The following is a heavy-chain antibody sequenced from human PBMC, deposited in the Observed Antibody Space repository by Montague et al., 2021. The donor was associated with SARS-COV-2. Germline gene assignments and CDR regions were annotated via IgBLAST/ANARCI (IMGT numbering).Heavy chain of an antibody. V-gene: IGHV4-59*01. CDR2: IYDCGAV. D-gene: IGHD4-23*01. Sequence: SETLSLTCTVSGGSITGYYWSWLRRSPGKGLEWIAYIYDCGAVNYDPSLGSRVTISTDTSKNQLSLKVNSVTAADTAVYYCVSDHPYGGPRGAYDIWGQGTVVTVSS. J-gene: IGHJ3*02. CDR3: VSDHPYGGPRGAYDI. CDR1: GGSITGYY.